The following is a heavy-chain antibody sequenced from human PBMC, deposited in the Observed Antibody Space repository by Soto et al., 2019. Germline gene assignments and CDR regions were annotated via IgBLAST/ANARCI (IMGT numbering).Heavy chain of an antibody. CDR2: IYYSGST. CDR1: GGSISSYY. Sequence: QVQLQESGPGLVTPSETLSLTCTVSGGSISSYYWSWIRQPPGKGLEWIGYIYYSGSTNYNPSLKSRVTISVDTSKNQFSLKLSSVTAADTAVYYCARAYGDYVFDYWGQGTLVTVSS. V-gene: IGHV4-59*01. J-gene: IGHJ4*02. D-gene: IGHD4-17*01. CDR3: ARAYGDYVFDY.